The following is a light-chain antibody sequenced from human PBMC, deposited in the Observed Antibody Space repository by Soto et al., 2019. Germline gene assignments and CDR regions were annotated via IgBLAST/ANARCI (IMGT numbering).Light chain of an antibody. Sequence: EIVLTQSPGTLSLSPGERATLSCRASQSVSSSYLAWYQQKPGQAPRLLIYGASSRATGSPDRFSGSGSGTDVTLTISRLEPEDFAVYYCQQYGSSLIFTFGPGTKVDIK. J-gene: IGKJ3*01. CDR2: GAS. CDR3: QQYGSSLIFT. V-gene: IGKV3-20*01. CDR1: QSVSSSY.